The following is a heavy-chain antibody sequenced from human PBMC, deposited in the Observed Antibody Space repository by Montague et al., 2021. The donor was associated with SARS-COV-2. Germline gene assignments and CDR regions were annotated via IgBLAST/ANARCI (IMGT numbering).Heavy chain of an antibody. CDR3: ATSSSRSYYVGLDY. CDR2: INQSGST. J-gene: IGHJ4*02. Sequence: SETRSLTCALYGGSFSSFQWSWIRQSPGKGLEWIGEINQSGSTNYNVSLKSRLTMSLDTSKNQVSLKLSSVTAADTAVYYCATSSSRSYYVGLDYWGQGTLVTVTS. CDR1: GGSFSSFQ. V-gene: IGHV4-34*01. D-gene: IGHD3-10*01.